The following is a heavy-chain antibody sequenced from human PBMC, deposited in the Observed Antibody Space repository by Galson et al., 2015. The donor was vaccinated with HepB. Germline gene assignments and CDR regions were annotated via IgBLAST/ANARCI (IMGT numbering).Heavy chain of an antibody. V-gene: IGHV3-48*03. CDR1: GFTFSSYE. J-gene: IGHJ4*02. CDR2: ISNSGSNK. CDR3: AREFRYYFDS. D-gene: IGHD1-14*01. Sequence: SLRLSCAASGFTFSSYEINWVRQAPGRGLEWVSHISNSGSNKYYADSVKGRFTISRDNAKNSLYLQMNSLRAEDTAVYYCAREFRYYFDSWGQGTLVTVSS.